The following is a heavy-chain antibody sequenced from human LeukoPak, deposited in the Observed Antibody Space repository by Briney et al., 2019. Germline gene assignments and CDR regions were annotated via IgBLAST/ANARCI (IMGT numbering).Heavy chain of an antibody. CDR3: ARPANYYGSGSYFPNWFDP. V-gene: IGHV1-18*01. D-gene: IGHD3-10*01. CDR1: GYTFINYG. CDR2: ISANNGNT. J-gene: IGHJ5*02. Sequence: ASVKVSCKASGYTFINYGISWVRQAPGQGLEWMGWISANNGNTNYAQKLQGRVTMTTDTSTSTAYMELRSLRSDDTAVYYCARPANYYGSGSYFPNWFDPWGQGTLVTVSS.